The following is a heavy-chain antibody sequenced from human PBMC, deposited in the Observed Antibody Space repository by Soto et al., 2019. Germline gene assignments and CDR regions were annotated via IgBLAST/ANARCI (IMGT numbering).Heavy chain of an antibody. V-gene: IGHV3-23*01. D-gene: IGHD3-10*01. Sequence: EVQLLESGGGLVQPGGSLRLSCAASGFTFTTRAMSWVRQAPGKGLQWVSGISASGGTTYYADSVKGRLTISRDNSKNMLYLLMTSLRDDDTAVYYCTTGTQNFDYWGRGTRVTGSS. J-gene: IGHJ4*02. CDR2: ISASGGTT. CDR1: GFTFTTRA. CDR3: TTGTQNFDY.